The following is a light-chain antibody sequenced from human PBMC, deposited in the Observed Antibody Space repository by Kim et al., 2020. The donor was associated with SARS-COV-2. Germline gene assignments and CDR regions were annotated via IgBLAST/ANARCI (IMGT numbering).Light chain of an antibody. CDR2: AAS. V-gene: IGKV1-6*01. CDR1: QGIRNY. J-gene: IGKJ1*01. Sequence: ASVGDRVTITCRASQGIRNYLGWYQQKPGKAPKLLIYAASSLQSGVPSRFSGSGSGTDFTLTISSLQPEDFATYYCLQDYNYPWTFGQGTKVDI. CDR3: LQDYNYPWT.